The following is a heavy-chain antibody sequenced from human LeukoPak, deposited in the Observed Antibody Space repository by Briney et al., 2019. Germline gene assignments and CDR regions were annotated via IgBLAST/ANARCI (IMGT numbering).Heavy chain of an antibody. CDR3: ARGGDYVWGSLHYFDY. J-gene: IGHJ4*02. Sequence: SETLSLTCTVSGGSISSYYWSWIRQPAGKGLEWIGRIYTSGSTNYNPSLKSRVTMSVDTSKNQFSLKLSSVTAADTAVYYCARGGDYVWGSLHYFDYWGQGTLVTVSS. CDR2: IYTSGST. CDR1: GGSISSYY. V-gene: IGHV4-4*07. D-gene: IGHD3-16*01.